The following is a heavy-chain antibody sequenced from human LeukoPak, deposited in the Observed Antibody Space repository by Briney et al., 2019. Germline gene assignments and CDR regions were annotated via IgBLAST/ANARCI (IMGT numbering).Heavy chain of an antibody. CDR2: IDHSGST. Sequence: SETLSLTCTVSGGSVSSGSYYWSWIRQPPGKGLEWIGEIDHSGSTNYNPSLKSRVTISVDTSKNHFSLKLSSVTAADTAVYYCAREAGIAAAIVWFDPWGQGTLVTVSS. CDR3: AREAGIAAAIVWFDP. J-gene: IGHJ5*02. V-gene: IGHV4-61*03. D-gene: IGHD6-13*01. CDR1: GGSVSSGSYY.